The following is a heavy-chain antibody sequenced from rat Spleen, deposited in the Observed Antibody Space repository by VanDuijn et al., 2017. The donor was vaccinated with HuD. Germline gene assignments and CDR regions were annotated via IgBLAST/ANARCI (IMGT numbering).Heavy chain of an antibody. Sequence: VQLKESGPGLVQPSQTLSLTCTVSGLSLTSNSVSWIRQPPGNKLDWMGYINSAGNTNYNPSLKSRISITRDTSKDQFFLQVNSVTTEDTATYYCARSHYYTGEGYFDYWGQGVMVTVSS. CDR2: INSAGNT. J-gene: IGHJ2*01. V-gene: IGHV3-3*01. CDR3: ARSHYYTGEGYFDY. D-gene: IGHD1-1*01. CDR1: GLSLTSNS.